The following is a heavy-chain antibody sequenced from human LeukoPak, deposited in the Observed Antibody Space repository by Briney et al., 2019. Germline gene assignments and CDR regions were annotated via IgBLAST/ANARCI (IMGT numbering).Heavy chain of an antibody. J-gene: IGHJ3*01. D-gene: IGHD3-22*01. V-gene: IGHV1-69*01. CDR1: GGTFSSYA. Sequence: SVKVSCKASGGTFSSYAISWVRQAPGQGLEWMGGIIPIFGTANYAQKFQGRVTITADESTSTAYMELSSLRSEDTAVYYCARYYYDTSSVYDVWGQGTRVTVSS. CDR2: IIPIFGTA. CDR3: ARYYYDTSSVYDV.